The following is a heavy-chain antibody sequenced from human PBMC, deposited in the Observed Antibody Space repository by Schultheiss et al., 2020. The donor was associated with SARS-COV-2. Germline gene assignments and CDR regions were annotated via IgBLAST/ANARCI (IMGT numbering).Heavy chain of an antibody. V-gene: IGHV3-23*01. CDR2: ISGSGGST. J-gene: IGHJ4*02. D-gene: IGHD1-14*01. CDR1: GFTFSSFS. Sequence: GESLKISCAASGFTFSSFSMNWVRQAPGKGLEWVSAISGSGGSTYYADSVKGRFTISRDNSKNTLYLQMNSLRAEDTAVYYCAKASKPLRCTLCPYYFDYWGQGTLVTVSS. CDR3: AKASKPLRCTLCPYYFDY.